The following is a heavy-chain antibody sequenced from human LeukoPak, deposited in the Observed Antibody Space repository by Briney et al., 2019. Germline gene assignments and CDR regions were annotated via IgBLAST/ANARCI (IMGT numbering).Heavy chain of an antibody. CDR3: GRHSQGVRGGFDP. CDR2: IFHSGST. CDR1: GGSISSYY. D-gene: IGHD3-10*01. Sequence: PSETLSLTCTVSGGSISSYYWSWIRQPPGKGLEWIGYIFHSGSTNYSPSLKSRVTMSVDTSKSQFSLKLSSVTAADTAVYYCGRHSQGVRGGFDPWGQGTLVTVSS. J-gene: IGHJ5*02. V-gene: IGHV4-59*08.